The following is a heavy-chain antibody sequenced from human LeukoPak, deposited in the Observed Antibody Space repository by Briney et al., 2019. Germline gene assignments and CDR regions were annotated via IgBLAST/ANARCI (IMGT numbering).Heavy chain of an antibody. Sequence: SETLSLTCTVSGYSISSGYYWGWIRQPPGKGLERIGSIYHSGSTYHNPSLKSRVTISVDTSKNQFSLKLSSVTAADTAVYYCAREGGEDYRSYNWFDPWGQGTLVTVSS. V-gene: IGHV4-38-2*02. J-gene: IGHJ5*02. CDR2: IYHSGST. D-gene: IGHD4-11*01. CDR3: AREGGEDYRSYNWFDP. CDR1: GYSISSGYY.